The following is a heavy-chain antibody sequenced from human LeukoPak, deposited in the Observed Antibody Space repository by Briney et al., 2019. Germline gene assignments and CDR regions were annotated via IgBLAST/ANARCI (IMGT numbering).Heavy chain of an antibody. CDR2: IKQDGSEK. CDR1: GFTFSSCW. Sequence: GGSLRLSCAASGFTFSSCWMSWVREAPGKGLEWVANIKQDGSEKYYVDSVKGRFTISRDNAKNSLYLQMNSLRAEDTAVYYCARVLIVATIVYFDYWGQGTLVTVSS. CDR3: ARVLIVATIVYFDY. J-gene: IGHJ4*02. V-gene: IGHV3-7*01. D-gene: IGHD5-12*01.